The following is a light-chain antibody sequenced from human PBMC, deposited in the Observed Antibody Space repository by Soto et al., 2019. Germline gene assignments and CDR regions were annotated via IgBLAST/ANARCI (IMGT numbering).Light chain of an antibody. CDR1: QSIKGF. Sequence: EIVMTQSPATLSVSPGERVTLSCRASQSIKGFLAWYQHKPGQAPRLLIYDASTRAPGIPARFSGSGFGTEFTLTISSLQFVDFAVYYCQQFDNWPITFGQGTRLEIK. V-gene: IGKV3D-15*01. CDR2: DAS. CDR3: QQFDNWPIT. J-gene: IGKJ5*01.